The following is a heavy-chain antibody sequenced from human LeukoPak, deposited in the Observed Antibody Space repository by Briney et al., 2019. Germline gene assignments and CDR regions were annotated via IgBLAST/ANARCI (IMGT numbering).Heavy chain of an antibody. CDR1: GFTFSSYA. CDR3: AKYQLLNDNYWRDAFDV. Sequence: GGSLRLSCAASGFTFSSYAMSWVRQAPGKGLEWVSVIGRRGDIYYADSVKGRFTISRDNAKNILYLQMNSLRAEDTAMYYCAKYQLLNDNYWRDAFDVWGQGTMVTVSS. CDR2: IGRRGDI. D-gene: IGHD2-2*01. V-gene: IGHV3-23*01. J-gene: IGHJ3*01.